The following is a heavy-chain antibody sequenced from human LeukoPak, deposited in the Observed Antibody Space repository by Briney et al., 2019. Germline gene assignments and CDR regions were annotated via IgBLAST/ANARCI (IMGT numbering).Heavy chain of an antibody. CDR1: GGSISSSSYY. CDR3: ARTIYSNYFDY. CDR2: IYYSGST. V-gene: IGHV4-39*01. D-gene: IGHD3-9*01. Sequence: SETLSLTCTVSGGSISSSSYYWGWIRQPPGKGLEWIGSIYYSGSTYYNPSLKSRVTISVDTSKNQFSLKPSSVTAADTAVYYCARTIYSNYFDYWGQGTLVTVSS. J-gene: IGHJ4*02.